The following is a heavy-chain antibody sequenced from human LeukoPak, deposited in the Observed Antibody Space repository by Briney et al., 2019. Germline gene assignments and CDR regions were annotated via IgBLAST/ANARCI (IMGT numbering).Heavy chain of an antibody. CDR1: GYSFTSYW. Sequence: GESLKISCKGSGYSFTSYWIGWVRQMPGKGLEWMGIIYPGDSDTRYSPSFQGQVTISADKSISTAYLQWSSLKASDTAMYYCARARPVVVPADWYFDLWGRGTLVTVSS. D-gene: IGHD2-2*01. CDR3: ARARPVVVPADWYFDL. J-gene: IGHJ2*01. CDR2: IYPGDSDT. V-gene: IGHV5-51*01.